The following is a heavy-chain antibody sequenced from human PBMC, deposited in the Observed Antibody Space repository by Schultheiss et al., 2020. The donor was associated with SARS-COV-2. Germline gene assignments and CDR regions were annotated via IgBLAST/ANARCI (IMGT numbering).Heavy chain of an antibody. CDR2: IYHSGST. CDR1: GGSISSGGYY. V-gene: IGHV4-39*07. Sequence: SETLSLTCTVSGGSISSGGYYWSWIRQPPGKGLEWIGEIYHSGSTNYNPSLKSRVTISVDTSKNQFSLKLSSVTAADTAVYYCARSIGVTIFGVVTYYYYGMDVWGQGTTVTVSS. CDR3: ARSIGVTIFGVVTYYYYGMDV. D-gene: IGHD3-3*01. J-gene: IGHJ6*02.